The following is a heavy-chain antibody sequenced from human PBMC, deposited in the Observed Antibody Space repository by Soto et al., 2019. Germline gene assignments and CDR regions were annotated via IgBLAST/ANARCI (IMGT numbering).Heavy chain of an antibody. Sequence: GESLKISCKGSGYSFTSYWIGWVRQMPGKGLEWMGIIYPGDSDTRYSPSFQGQVTISADKSISTAYLQWSSLKASDTAMYYWVRLVVPYYDFWGGYPVDNYYAMVAWSQG. CDR2: IYPGDSDT. CDR1: GYSFTSYW. J-gene: IGHJ6*02. V-gene: IGHV5-51*01. D-gene: IGHD3-3*01. CDR3: VRLVVPYYDFWGGYPVDNYYAMVA.